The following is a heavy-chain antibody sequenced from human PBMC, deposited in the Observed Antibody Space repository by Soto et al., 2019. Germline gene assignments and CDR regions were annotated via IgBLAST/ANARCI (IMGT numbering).Heavy chain of an antibody. CDR1: GGSISSYY. CDR3: ARDYFSGGFDY. V-gene: IGHV4-59*01. Sequence: PSETLSLTCTVSGGSISSYYWSWIRQPPGKGLEWIGYIYYSGSTNYNPSLKSRVTISVDTSKNQFSLKLSSVTAADTAVYYCARDYFSGGFDYWGQGTLVTVSS. CDR2: IYYSGST. D-gene: IGHD2-8*02. J-gene: IGHJ4*02.